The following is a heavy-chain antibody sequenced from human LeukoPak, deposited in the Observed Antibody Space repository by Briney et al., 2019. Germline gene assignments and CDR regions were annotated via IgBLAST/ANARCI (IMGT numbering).Heavy chain of an antibody. CDR1: GGSFSGYY. CDR2: INHSGST. Sequence: PSETLSLTCAVYGGSFSGYYWSWIRQPPGKGLEWIGEINHSGSTNYNPSLKSRVTISVDTSKNQFSLKLSSVTAADTAVYYCARLGGAQLVRNYFDYWGQGTLVTVSS. J-gene: IGHJ4*02. CDR3: ARLGGAQLVRNYFDY. D-gene: IGHD6-13*01. V-gene: IGHV4-34*01.